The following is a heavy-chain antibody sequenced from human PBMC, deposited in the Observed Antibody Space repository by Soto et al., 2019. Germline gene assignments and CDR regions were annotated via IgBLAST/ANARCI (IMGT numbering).Heavy chain of an antibody. D-gene: IGHD6-6*01. CDR1: GFTFSSYS. CDR2: ISSSSSTI. V-gene: IGHV3-48*02. CDR3: ARPEYSSSSYGMDV. J-gene: IGHJ6*02. Sequence: GGSLRLSCAASGFTFSSYSMNWVRQAPGKGLEWVSYISSSSSTIYYADSVKGRFTISRDNAKNSLYLQMNSLRDEDTAVYYCARPEYSSSSYGMDVWGQGTTVTVAS.